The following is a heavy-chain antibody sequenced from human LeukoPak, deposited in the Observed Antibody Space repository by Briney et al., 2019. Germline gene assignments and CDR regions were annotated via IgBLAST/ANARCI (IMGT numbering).Heavy chain of an antibody. D-gene: IGHD6-6*01. V-gene: IGHV4-34*01. CDR2: INHSGST. Sequence: SETLSLTCAVYGGSFSGYYWSWIRQPPGKGLEWMGEINHSGSTNYNPSLKSRVTISVDTSKNQFSLKLSSVTAADTAVYYCARDLRSGAARPSWFDPWGQGTLVTVSS. CDR3: ARDLRSGAARPSWFDP. CDR1: GGSFSGYY. J-gene: IGHJ5*02.